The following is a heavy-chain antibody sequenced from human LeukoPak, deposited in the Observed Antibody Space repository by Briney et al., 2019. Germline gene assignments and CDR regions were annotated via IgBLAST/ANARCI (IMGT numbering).Heavy chain of an antibody. CDR1: GLTVSSNY. D-gene: IGHD6-19*01. CDR3: ARLAVAGSHFDY. CDR2: INWNGGST. Sequence: GGSLRLSCAASGLTVSSNYMSWVRQAPGKGLEWVSGINWNGGSTGYADSVKGRFTISRDNAKNSLYLQMNSLRAEDTALYYCARLAVAGSHFDYWGQGTLVTVSS. V-gene: IGHV3-20*04. J-gene: IGHJ4*02.